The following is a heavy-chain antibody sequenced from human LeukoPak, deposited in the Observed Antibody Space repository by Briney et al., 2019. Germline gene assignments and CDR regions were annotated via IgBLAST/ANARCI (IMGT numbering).Heavy chain of an antibody. CDR3: ARATGYCSSTSCYRRWGLFDY. CDR1: GGSISSSYYY. CDR2: IYYSGST. Sequence: SETLSLTCTVSGGSISSSYYYWGWIRQPPGKGLEWIGYIYYSGSTNYNPSLKSRVTISVDTSKNQFSLKLSSVTAADTAVYYCARATGYCSSTSCYRRWGLFDYWGQGTLVTVSS. J-gene: IGHJ4*02. V-gene: IGHV4-61*05. D-gene: IGHD2-2*01.